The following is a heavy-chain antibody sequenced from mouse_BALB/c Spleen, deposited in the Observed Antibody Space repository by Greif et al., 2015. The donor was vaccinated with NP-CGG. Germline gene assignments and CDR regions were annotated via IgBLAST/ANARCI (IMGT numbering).Heavy chain of an antibody. J-gene: IGHJ2*01. CDR3: ARAYGTLFDY. CDR2: ISSGSSTI. Sequence: EVHLVESGGGLVQPGGSRKLSCAASGFTFSSFGMHWVRQAPEKGLEWVAYISSGSSTIYYADTVKGRFTISRDNPKNTLFLQMTSLRSEDTAMYYCARAYGTLFDYWGQGTTLTVSS. V-gene: IGHV5-17*02. D-gene: IGHD2-1*01. CDR1: GFTFSSFG.